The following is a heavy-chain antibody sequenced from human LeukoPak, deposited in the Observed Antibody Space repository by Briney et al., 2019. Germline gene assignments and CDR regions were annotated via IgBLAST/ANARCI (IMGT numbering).Heavy chain of an antibody. J-gene: IGHJ4*02. V-gene: IGHV1-2*02. D-gene: IGHD5-24*01. Sequence: GASVKVSCKASGYTFTGYYMHWVRQAPGQGLEWMGWINPNSGGTNYAQRFQGRVTMTRDTSISTVYMELSRLRSDDTAVYYCATPPRDGYSPYLDYWGQGTLVTVSS. CDR2: INPNSGGT. CDR1: GYTFTGYY. CDR3: ATPPRDGYSPYLDY.